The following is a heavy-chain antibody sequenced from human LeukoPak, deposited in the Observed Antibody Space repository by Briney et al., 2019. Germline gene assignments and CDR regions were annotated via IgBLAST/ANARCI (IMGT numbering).Heavy chain of an antibody. J-gene: IGHJ4*02. D-gene: IGHD2-8*02. CDR2: IYYSGST. Sequence: NSSETLSLTCTVSGGSISSSSYYWGWIRQPPGKGLEWIGSIYYSGSTYYNPSLKSRVTISVDTSKNQFSLKLSSVTAADTAVYYCARRLAGTEDYSGQGTLVTVSS. V-gene: IGHV4-39*01. CDR3: ARRLAGTEDY. CDR1: GGSISSSSYY.